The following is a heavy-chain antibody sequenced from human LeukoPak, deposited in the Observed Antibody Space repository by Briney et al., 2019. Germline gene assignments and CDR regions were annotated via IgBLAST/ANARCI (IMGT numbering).Heavy chain of an antibody. V-gene: IGHV3-30*02. CDR2: IRYDGSNK. J-gene: IGHJ4*02. D-gene: IGHD2-2*01. CDR3: AKDQGSCSSTSCLRYFDY. Sequence: GGSLRLSCAASGFTFSSYGMHWVRQAPGKGLEWVAFIRYDGSNKYYADSVKGRFTISRDNSKNTLYLQMNSLRAEDTAVYYCAKDQGSCSSTSCLRYFDYWGQGTLVTVSS. CDR1: GFTFSSYG.